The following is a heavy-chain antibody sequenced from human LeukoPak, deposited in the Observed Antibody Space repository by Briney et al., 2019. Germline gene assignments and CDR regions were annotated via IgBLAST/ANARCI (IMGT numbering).Heavy chain of an antibody. CDR1: GYTFTNYA. CDR3: ARLGVPSLYYYYYYGMDV. Sequence: ASVKVSCKASGYTFTNYAISWVRQAPGQGLEWMGWISVYNGNTNYAQKLQGRVTMTRNTSISTAYMELSSLRSEDTAVYYCARLGVPSLYYYYYYGMDVWGQGTTVTVSS. CDR2: ISVYNGNT. J-gene: IGHJ6*02. V-gene: IGHV1-18*01. D-gene: IGHD2-2*01.